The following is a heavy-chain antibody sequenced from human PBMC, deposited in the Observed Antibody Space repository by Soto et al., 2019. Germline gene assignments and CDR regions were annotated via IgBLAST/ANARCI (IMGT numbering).Heavy chain of an antibody. CDR1: GFIFSNYV. V-gene: IGHV3-30-3*01. Sequence: QVQLVESGGGVVQPGRSLILSCAASGFIFSNYVMHWVRQAPGKGLEWVAVISYDGNSKHYADSVKGRFTISRDNSKSTLYVQMNSLRAEDTAVDYCARSYCGDDCALDHWGQGTLVTVSS. CDR3: ARSYCGDDCALDH. CDR2: ISYDGNSK. J-gene: IGHJ4*02. D-gene: IGHD2-21*02.